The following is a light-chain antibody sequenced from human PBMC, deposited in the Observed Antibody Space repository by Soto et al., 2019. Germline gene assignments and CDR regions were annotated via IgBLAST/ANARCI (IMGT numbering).Light chain of an antibody. CDR3: QQYNNWPLT. J-gene: IGKJ4*01. CDR1: HSVSSN. Sequence: EIVRTQSPATLSVSPGERATLSCRASHSVSSNLAWHHQKPGQAPRLLIYGASTRATGIPARFSGTGSGTEFTLTLSSLPSDDFALYYCQQYNNWPLTFGGGPRWIS. V-gene: IGKV3-15*01. CDR2: GAS.